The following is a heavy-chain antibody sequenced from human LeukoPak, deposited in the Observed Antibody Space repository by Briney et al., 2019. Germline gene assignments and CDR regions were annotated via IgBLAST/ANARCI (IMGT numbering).Heavy chain of an antibody. CDR1: GYTFTGYY. Sequence: ASVKVSCKASGYTFTGYYMHWVRQAPGQGLEWMGWINPNSGGTNYAQKFQGRVTMTRDTSISTAYMELSRLRSDDTAVYYCARVYSSSWYEVLFDYWGQGTLVTVSS. V-gene: IGHV1-2*02. CDR2: INPNSGGT. CDR3: ARVYSSSWYEVLFDY. D-gene: IGHD6-13*01. J-gene: IGHJ4*02.